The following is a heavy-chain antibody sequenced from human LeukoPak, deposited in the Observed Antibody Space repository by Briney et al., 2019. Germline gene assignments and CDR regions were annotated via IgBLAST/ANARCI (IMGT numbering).Heavy chain of an antibody. CDR1: GGSFSAYY. CDR2: ITHSGST. D-gene: IGHD3-10*01. J-gene: IGHJ6*02. CDR3: ARDVPIGTMVRGVTWYGMDV. V-gene: IGHV4-34*01. Sequence: SETLSLTCAAYGGSFSAYYWSWIRQPPGKGLEWIGEITHSGSTNYHPSLKNRVTMSVDTSTNQFSVKLSSETAADTAVYYCARDVPIGTMVRGVTWYGMDVWGQGTTVTVSS.